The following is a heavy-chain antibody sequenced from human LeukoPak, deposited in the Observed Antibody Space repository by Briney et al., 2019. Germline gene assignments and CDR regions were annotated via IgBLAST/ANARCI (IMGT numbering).Heavy chain of an antibody. CDR1: GYTFTSHY. CDR3: ARDNSVGDIAWWFDP. D-gene: IGHD3-16*02. J-gene: IGHJ5*02. V-gene: IGHV1-46*01. CDR2: INPSGSST. Sequence: ASVKVSCKASGYTFTSHYMHWVRQAPGQGLEWLGLINPSGSSTLYAQKFQGRVTMTRDMSTTTDYMEMSSLRSEDTAVYYCARDNSVGDIAWWFDPWGQGTLVTVSS.